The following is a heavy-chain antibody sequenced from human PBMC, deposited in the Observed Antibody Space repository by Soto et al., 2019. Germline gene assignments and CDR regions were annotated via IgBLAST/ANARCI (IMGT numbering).Heavy chain of an antibody. J-gene: IGHJ4*02. D-gene: IGHD3-22*01. Sequence: SETLSLTCTVSGGSFSSFYWSWIRQPPGKGLEWIGYVYYSGTTNYNPSLRGRVSISVDTSKNQFSLKLTSVTAADTAVYYCATYDSGGKFDFWGLGTLVTVSS. CDR2: VYYSGTT. CDR3: ATYDSGGKFDF. CDR1: GGSFSSFY. V-gene: IGHV4-59*01.